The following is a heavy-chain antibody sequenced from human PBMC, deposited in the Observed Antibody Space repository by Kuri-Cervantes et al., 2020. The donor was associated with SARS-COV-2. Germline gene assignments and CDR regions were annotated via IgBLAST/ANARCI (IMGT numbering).Heavy chain of an antibody. V-gene: IGHV3-30*18. D-gene: IGHD2-21*02. J-gene: IGHJ4*02. CDR1: AFTFSSYA. CDR3: AKDCGGDCYLDY. Sequence: GESLKISCAASAFTFSSYAMHWVRQAPGKGLEWVAVISYDGSNKYYADSVKGRFTISRDNSKNTLYLQMNSLRAEDTAVYYCAKDCGGDCYLDYWGQGTLVTVSS. CDR2: ISYDGSNK.